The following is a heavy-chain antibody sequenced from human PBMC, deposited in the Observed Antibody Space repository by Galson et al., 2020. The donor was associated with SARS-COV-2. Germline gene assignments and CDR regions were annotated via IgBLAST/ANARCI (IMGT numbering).Heavy chain of an antibody. CDR2: ISGGGGST. CDR3: ARLAAADIRYYFDY. V-gene: IGHV3-23*01. D-gene: IGHD6-13*01. CDR1: GFTFSNYA. J-gene: IGHJ4*02. Sequence: GGSLRLSCVASGFTFSNYAMSWVRQAPGKGLEWVSTISGGGGSTFYADSVKGRFTISRDNPKNTLYLQMNNLRAAETAVYYCARLAAADIRYYFDYWGQGTLVTVSS.